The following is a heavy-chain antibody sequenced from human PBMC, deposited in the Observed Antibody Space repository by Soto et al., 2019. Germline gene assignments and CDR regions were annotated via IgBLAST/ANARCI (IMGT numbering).Heavy chain of an antibody. D-gene: IGHD5-18*01. J-gene: IGHJ4*02. V-gene: IGHV3-30-3*01. CDR2: ISYDGSNK. Sequence: GGSLRLSCAASGFTFSSYAMHWVRQAPGKGLEWVAVISYDGSNKYYADSVKGRFTISRDNSKNTLYLQMNSLRAEDTAVYYCARDRGHRGYSYGYLSNTFDYWGQGTLVTVYS. CDR3: ARDRGHRGYSYGYLSNTFDY. CDR1: GFTFSSYA.